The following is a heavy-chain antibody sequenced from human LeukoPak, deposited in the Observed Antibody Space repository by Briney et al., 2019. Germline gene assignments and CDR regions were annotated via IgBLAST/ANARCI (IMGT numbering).Heavy chain of an antibody. D-gene: IGHD2-2*01. J-gene: IGHJ6*03. CDR3: ARDMGGYCSSTNCYGYMDV. CDR2: IIPLFGTA. V-gene: IGHV1-69*05. Sequence: ASVKVSCKASGYTFTGYYMHWVRQAPGQGLEWMGGIIPLFGTANYAQNFQGRVTITTDESTSTAYMELSSLRSEDTAVYYCARDMGGYCSSTNCYGYMDVWGKGTTVTVSS. CDR1: GYTFTGYY.